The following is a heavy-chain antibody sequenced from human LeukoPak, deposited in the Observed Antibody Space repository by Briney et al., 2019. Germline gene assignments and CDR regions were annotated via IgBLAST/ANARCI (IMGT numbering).Heavy chain of an antibody. D-gene: IGHD4-17*01. J-gene: IGHJ4*02. CDR3: ARAYGDYPGRVRYYFDY. CDR1: GYTFTSYA. V-gene: IGHV1-3*01. Sequence: ASVKVSCKASGYTFTSYAMHWVRQAPGQRLEWMGWINAGNGNTKYSQKFQGRVTITRDTSASTAYMELSSLRSEDTAVYYCARAYGDYPGRVRYYFDYWGQGTLVTVSS. CDR2: INAGNGNT.